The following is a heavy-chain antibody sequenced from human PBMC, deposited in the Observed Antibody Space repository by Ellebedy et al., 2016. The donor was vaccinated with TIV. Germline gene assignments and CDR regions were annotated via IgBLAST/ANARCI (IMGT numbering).Heavy chain of an antibody. Sequence: MPSETLSLTCTVSGGSISSGGYYWSWIRQHPGQGLEWFGYNYFSGGTYYDPSLKSRVAISVDTSTNQFSLKLSSVTAADTAVYYCARGAMLSGYVDYWGQGTLVTVSS. V-gene: IGHV4-31*03. CDR1: GGSISSGGYY. CDR2: NYFSGGT. D-gene: IGHD3-16*01. J-gene: IGHJ4*02. CDR3: ARGAMLSGYVDY.